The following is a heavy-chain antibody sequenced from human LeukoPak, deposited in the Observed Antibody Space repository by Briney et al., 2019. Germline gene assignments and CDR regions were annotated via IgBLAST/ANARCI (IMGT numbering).Heavy chain of an antibody. J-gene: IGHJ1*01. D-gene: IGHD6-19*01. CDR2: ISSSSSYI. Sequence: GGSLRLSCAASGFTFSSYSMNWVRQAPGKGLEWVSSISSSSSYIYYADSVKGRFTISRDNAKNSLYLQMNSLRAEDTAVYYCASGYSSGLNFQYWGQGTLVTVSS. CDR3: ASGYSSGLNFQY. V-gene: IGHV3-21*01. CDR1: GFTFSSYS.